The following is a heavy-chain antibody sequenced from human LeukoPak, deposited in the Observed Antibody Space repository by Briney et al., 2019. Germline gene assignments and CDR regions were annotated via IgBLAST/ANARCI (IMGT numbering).Heavy chain of an antibody. J-gene: IGHJ3*02. CDR1: GGSISSSSYY. CDR2: IYYSGST. CDR3: ARQWTTVTPGAFDI. V-gene: IGHV4-39*01. Sequence: SETLSLTCTVSGGSISSSSYYWGWIRQPPGKGLEWIGSIYYSGSTYYNPSLKSRVTISVETSKNQFSLKLSSVTAADTAVYYCARQWTTVTPGAFDIWGQGTMVTVSS. D-gene: IGHD4-17*01.